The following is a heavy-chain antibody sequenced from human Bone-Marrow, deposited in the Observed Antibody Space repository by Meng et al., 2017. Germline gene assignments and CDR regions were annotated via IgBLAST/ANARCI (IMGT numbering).Heavy chain of an antibody. D-gene: IGHD6-13*01. J-gene: IGHJ4*02. Sequence: SQTLSLTCVISGDSVSSNSATWNWIRQPPSRGLEWLGRTYYRSKWYNDYALSVKSRITIIPDTSKDQFSLQLNSVTPDDTAVYYCARTMPAAGFDYWGQGTLVTVSS. CDR1: GDSVSSNSAT. CDR2: TYYRSKWYN. CDR3: ARTMPAAGFDY. V-gene: IGHV6-1*01.